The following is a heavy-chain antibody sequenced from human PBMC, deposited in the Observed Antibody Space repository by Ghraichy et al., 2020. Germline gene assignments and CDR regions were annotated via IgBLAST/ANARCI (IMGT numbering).Heavy chain of an antibody. Sequence: GESLNISCKGSGYSFTSYWIGWVRQMPGKGLEWMGIIYPGDSDTRYSPSFQGQVTISADKSISTAYLQWSSLKASDTAMYYCARGTPAYCSGGSCYTTFFDYWGQGTLVTVSS. J-gene: IGHJ4*02. CDR2: IYPGDSDT. D-gene: IGHD2-15*01. CDR3: ARGTPAYCSGGSCYTTFFDY. V-gene: IGHV5-51*01. CDR1: GYSFTSYW.